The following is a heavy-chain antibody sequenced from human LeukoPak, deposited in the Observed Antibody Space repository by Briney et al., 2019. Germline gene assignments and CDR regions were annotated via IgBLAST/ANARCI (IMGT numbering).Heavy chain of an antibody. Sequence: GGSLRLSCAASGFTFSSYAMSWVRQAPGKGLEWVSAISGSGSSTYYADSVKGRFTVSRDNSKNTLYLQMNSLRAEDTAVYYCAKDLRDNYYYYGMDVWGQGTTVTVSS. D-gene: IGHD4-17*01. CDR1: GFTFSSYA. CDR3: AKDLRDNYYYYGMDV. J-gene: IGHJ6*02. V-gene: IGHV3-23*01. CDR2: ISGSGSST.